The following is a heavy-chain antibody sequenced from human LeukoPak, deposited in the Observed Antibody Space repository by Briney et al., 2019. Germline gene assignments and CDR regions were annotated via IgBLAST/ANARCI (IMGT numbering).Heavy chain of an antibody. J-gene: IGHJ6*04. Sequence: SETLSLTCTVSGGSISSYYWSWIRQPPGKGLEWIGYIYYSGSTNYSPSLKSRVTISVDASKNQFSLKLSSVTAADTAVYYCARDVHIAAAPLRGLKSYYGMDVWGKGTTVTVSS. CDR2: IYYSGST. D-gene: IGHD6-13*01. CDR3: ARDVHIAAAPLRGLKSYYGMDV. CDR1: GGSISSYY. V-gene: IGHV4-59*01.